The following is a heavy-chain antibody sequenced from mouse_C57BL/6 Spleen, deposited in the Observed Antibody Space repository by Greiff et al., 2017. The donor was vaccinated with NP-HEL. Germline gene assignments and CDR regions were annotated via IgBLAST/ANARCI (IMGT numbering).Heavy chain of an antibody. CDR3: ARGNYPYYAMDY. Sequence: VQLQQSGPELVKPGASVKISCKASGYTFTDYYMNWVKQSHGKSLEWIGDINPNNGGTSYIQKFKGKATLTVDKSSSTAYMELRSLTSEDSAVYYCARGNYPYYAMDYWGQGTSVTVSS. CDR1: GYTFTDYY. CDR2: INPNNGGT. D-gene: IGHD2-1*01. V-gene: IGHV1-26*01. J-gene: IGHJ4*01.